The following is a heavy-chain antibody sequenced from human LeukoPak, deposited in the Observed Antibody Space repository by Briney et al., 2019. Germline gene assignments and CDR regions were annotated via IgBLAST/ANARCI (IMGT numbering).Heavy chain of an antibody. J-gene: IGHJ5*02. V-gene: IGHV1-69*13. D-gene: IGHD1-14*01. CDR1: GYTFTSYG. CDR2: IIPIFGTA. Sequence: ASVKVSCKASGYTFTSYGISWVRQAPGQGLEWMGGIIPIFGTANYAQKFQGRVTITADESTSTAYMELSSLRSEDTAVYYCARGYQHTHNWFDPWGQGTLVTVSS. CDR3: ARGYQHTHNWFDP.